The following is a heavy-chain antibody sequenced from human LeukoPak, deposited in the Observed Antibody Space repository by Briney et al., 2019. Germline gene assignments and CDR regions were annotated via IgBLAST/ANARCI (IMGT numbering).Heavy chain of an antibody. CDR1: GFTFDDYG. D-gene: IGHD6-13*01. CDR2: INWNGGST. CDR3: ARGISSSWSDAFDI. V-gene: IGHV3-20*04. Sequence: PGGSLRLSCAASGFTFDDYGMSWVRQAPGKGLEWVSGINWNGGSTGYADSVKGRFTISRDNAKNSLYLQMNGLRAEDTALYYCARGISSSWSDAFDIWGQGTMVTVSS. J-gene: IGHJ3*02.